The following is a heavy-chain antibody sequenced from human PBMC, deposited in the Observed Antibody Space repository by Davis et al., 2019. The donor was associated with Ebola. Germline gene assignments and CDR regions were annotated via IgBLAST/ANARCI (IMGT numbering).Heavy chain of an antibody. CDR1: GFTFDDYA. V-gene: IGHV3-9*01. CDR3: AKDRGSSWYGMDV. CDR2: ISWNSGSI. J-gene: IGHJ6*02. Sequence: GGSLRLSCAASGFTFDDYAMHWVWQAPGKGLEWVSGISWNSGSIGYADSVKGRFTISRDNAKNSLYLQMNSLRAEDTALYYCAKDRGSSWYGMDVWGQGTTVTVSS. D-gene: IGHD6-13*01.